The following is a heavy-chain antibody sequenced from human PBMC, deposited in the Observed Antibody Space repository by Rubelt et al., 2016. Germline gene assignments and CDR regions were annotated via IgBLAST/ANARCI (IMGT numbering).Heavy chain of an antibody. CDR2: INPNSGDT. V-gene: IGHV1-2*02. Sequence: QVQLVQSGAEAKKPGASVMVSCKASGYTFTAHYIHWLRQAPGQGLESMGWINPNSGDTKYVQKFQGRLILTRATSITTAYLELSRLRFDDTAVYFCARDSYSGHDSVPDYWGHGTLVTVSS. CDR3: ARDSYSGHDSVPDY. D-gene: IGHD5-12*01. CDR1: GYTFTAHY. J-gene: IGHJ4*01.